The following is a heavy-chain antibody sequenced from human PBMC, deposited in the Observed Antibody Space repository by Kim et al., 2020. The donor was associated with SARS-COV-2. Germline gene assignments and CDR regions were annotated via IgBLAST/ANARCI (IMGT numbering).Heavy chain of an antibody. Sequence: SETLSLTCAVSGGSISSGGYSWSWIRQPPGKGLKWIGYIYYSGSTYYNPSLKSRVTISVDRSKNQFSLKLSSVTAADTAVYYCARGYGSGSPYGMDVWGQGTTVTVSS. CDR3: ARGYGSGSPYGMDV. CDR2: IYYSGST. V-gene: IGHV4-30-2*01. D-gene: IGHD3-10*01. J-gene: IGHJ6*02. CDR1: GGSISSGGYS.